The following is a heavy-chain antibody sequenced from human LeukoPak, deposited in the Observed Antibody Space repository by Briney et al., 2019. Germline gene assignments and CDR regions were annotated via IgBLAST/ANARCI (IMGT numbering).Heavy chain of an antibody. CDR1: GYTFTSYF. V-gene: IGHV1-46*01. D-gene: IGHD6-13*01. Sequence: ASVKVSCKASGYTFTSYFMHWVRQAPGQGLEWMGIINPSGGSTSYAQKFQGRVTMTRDTSTSTVYMELSSLRSEDTAVYYCARSPYSSSWYSWFDPWGQGTLVTVSS. CDR3: ARSPYSSSWYSWFDP. J-gene: IGHJ5*02. CDR2: INPSGGST.